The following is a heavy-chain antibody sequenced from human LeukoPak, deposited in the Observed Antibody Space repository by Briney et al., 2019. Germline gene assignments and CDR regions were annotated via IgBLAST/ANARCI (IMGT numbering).Heavy chain of an antibody. D-gene: IGHD2-2*01. CDR2: ISSSDGSP. CDR1: GLTFRLYA. CDR3: VREERGQAMDY. Sequence: GGPLRLSCIASGLTFRLYAMPWVPQAPGKGLEYVSAISSSDGSPYYADSVKGRFPISRDNSKNPLYLQMGSLRPEDMGVYYCVREERGQAMDYWGQGTLVTVSS. V-gene: IGHV3-64*02. J-gene: IGHJ4*02.